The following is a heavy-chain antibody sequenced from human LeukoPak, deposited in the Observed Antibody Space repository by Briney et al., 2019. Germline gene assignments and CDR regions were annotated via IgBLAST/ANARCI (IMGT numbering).Heavy chain of an antibody. J-gene: IGHJ1*01. D-gene: IGHD3-22*01. V-gene: IGHV3-74*01. CDR2: NKSDGST. CDR3: ARAPSEIGGYYPEYFRH. Sequence: GGSLRLSCAASGFTFSTYWMHWVRQARGKGRVWVSRNKSDGSTNYADSVKGRFTISRDNAKNTESLQMNSLRPEDTGVYYCARAPSEIGGYYPEYFRHWGQGTLVTVSS. CDR1: GFTFSTYW.